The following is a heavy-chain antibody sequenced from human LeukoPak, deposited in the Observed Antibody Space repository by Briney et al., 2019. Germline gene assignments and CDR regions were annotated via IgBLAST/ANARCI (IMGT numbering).Heavy chain of an antibody. V-gene: IGHV1-8*01. CDR2: MNPNSGNT. CDR3: ARVRDYGDYCDAFTI. J-gene: IGHJ3*02. CDR1: GYTFTSYD. Sequence: ASVKVSCKASGYTFTSYDINWVRQATGQGLEWMGWMNPNSGNTGYAQKFQGRVTMTRDTSTSTVYMEVSSLRSEDTAVYYCARVRDYGDYCDAFTIWGQGTMVTVSS. D-gene: IGHD4-17*01.